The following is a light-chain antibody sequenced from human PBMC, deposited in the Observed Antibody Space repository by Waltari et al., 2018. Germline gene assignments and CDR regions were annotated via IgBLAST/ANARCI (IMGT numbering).Light chain of an antibody. CDR2: WAS. CDR3: MQGIHRLT. Sequence: DIVMTQSPDSLAVSLGERATINCKSSQSVLFSSNSKNYLAWYQQKPGQPPKLLIYWASTRESGVPDRFSGSGSGTDFTLRISRVEADDVGVYYCMQGIHRLTFGGGTKVEI. CDR1: QSVLFSSNSKNY. J-gene: IGKJ4*01. V-gene: IGKV4-1*01.